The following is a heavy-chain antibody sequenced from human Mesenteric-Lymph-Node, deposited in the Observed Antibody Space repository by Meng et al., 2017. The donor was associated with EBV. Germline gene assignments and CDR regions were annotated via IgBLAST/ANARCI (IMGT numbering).Heavy chain of an antibody. V-gene: IGHV4-4*02. CDR3: ASVIYGSGLNSWFDP. D-gene: IGHD3-10*01. Sequence: QVQLQDSGPGLVKPSGTLSLTGAVSGGSIISDNWWTWVRQPSGKGLEWIGEIHHSGATNYNPSLKSRVTISVDKSKNQFSLKLSSVTAADAAVYFCASVIYGSGLNSWFDPWGHGTLVTVSS. CDR1: GGSIISDNW. CDR2: IHHSGAT. J-gene: IGHJ5*02.